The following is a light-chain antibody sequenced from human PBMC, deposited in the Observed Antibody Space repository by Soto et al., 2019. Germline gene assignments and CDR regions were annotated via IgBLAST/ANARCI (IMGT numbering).Light chain of an antibody. Sequence: EIVMTQSPATLSVAPGERVTLSCRASENISSHLAWYQQKPGQAPRLLIYDSSTRATGIPARFSGSESGTVFTLTITSLQSEDFAVYYCQQYNNWPRTFGQGTKVDIK. CDR2: DSS. CDR3: QQYNNWPRT. J-gene: IGKJ1*01. V-gene: IGKV3-15*01. CDR1: ENISSH.